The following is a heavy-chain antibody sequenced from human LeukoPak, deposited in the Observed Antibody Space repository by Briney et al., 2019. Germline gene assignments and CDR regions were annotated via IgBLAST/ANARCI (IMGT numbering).Heavy chain of an antibody. CDR1: GFTFSDCS. D-gene: IGHD1-7*01. CDR3: ASGPLTGTTNY. V-gene: IGHV3-30-3*01. CDR2: ISYDGITK. Sequence: GGSLRLSCAASGFTFSDCSMHWVRQAPGKGLEWVAVISYDGITKYYADSVKGRFTISRENSKNTLYLQMNSLRGEDTAVYYCASGPLTGTTNYWGQGTLVTVSS. J-gene: IGHJ4*02.